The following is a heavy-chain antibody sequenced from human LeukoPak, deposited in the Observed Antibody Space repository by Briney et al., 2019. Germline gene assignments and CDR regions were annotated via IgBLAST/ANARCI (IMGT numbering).Heavy chain of an antibody. J-gene: IGHJ4*02. D-gene: IGHD6-19*01. V-gene: IGHV3-73*01. Sequence: GGSLRLSCAASGFTFSGSTMHWVRQASGKGLEWVGRIRSKANNYATAYATSVKGRFTLSRDDSKNTAYLQMNSLKTEDTAVYYCAKEPSSGRNPARYFDYWGQGALVTVSS. CDR1: GFTFSGST. CDR2: IRSKANNYAT. CDR3: AKEPSSGRNPARYFDY.